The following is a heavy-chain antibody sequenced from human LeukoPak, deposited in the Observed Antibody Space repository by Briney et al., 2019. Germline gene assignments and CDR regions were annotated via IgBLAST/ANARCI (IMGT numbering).Heavy chain of an antibody. D-gene: IGHD5-18*01. CDR1: GFTFSTYW. Sequence: GGSLRLSCAASGFTFSTYWMSWVRQAPGKGLEWVANMDQDGTEKNYVDSVKGRFTISRDNAKNLLYVQMNSLRAEDTAVYYCARDRGYSTFDIRGQGTMVTVSS. J-gene: IGHJ3*02. V-gene: IGHV3-7*05. CDR2: MDQDGTEK. CDR3: ARDRGYSTFDI.